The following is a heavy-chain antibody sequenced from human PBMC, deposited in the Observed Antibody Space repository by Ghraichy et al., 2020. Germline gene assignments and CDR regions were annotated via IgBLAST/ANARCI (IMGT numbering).Heavy chain of an antibody. CDR2: ISSSSSYI. CDR3: ASGSLRAGTGTLPFDY. D-gene: IGHD6-13*01. CDR1: GFTFSSYS. J-gene: IGHJ4*02. V-gene: IGHV3-21*01. Sequence: GGSLRLSCAASGFTFSSYSMNWVRQAPGKGLEWVSSISSSSSYIYYADSVKGRFTISRDNAKNSLYLQMNSLRAEDTAVYYCASGSLRAGTGTLPFDYWGQGTLVTVSS.